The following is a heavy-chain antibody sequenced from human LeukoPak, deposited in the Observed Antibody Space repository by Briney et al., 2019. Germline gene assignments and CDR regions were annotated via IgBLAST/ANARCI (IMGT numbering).Heavy chain of an antibody. J-gene: IGHJ4*02. CDR2: INPNSGGT. V-gene: IGHV1-2*02. D-gene: IGHD3-16*01. Sequence: ASVKASCTASGYTSTGYSMRWVRQAPGQGLEWMGWINPNSGGTNYAQKFQGRVTMTRDTSISTAYMELSRRRSDDTAVYYRARDWGAFDYWGQGTLVTVSS. CDR3: ARDWGAFDY. CDR1: GYTSTGYS.